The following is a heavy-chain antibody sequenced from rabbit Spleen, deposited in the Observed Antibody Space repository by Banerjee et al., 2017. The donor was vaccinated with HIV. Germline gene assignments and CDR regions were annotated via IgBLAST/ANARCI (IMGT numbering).Heavy chain of an antibody. CDR1: GLTISRNH. Sequence: QEPLKETGGGLVQPGGSLTLSCKASGLTISRNHIGWVRQAPGKGLEWIACIDTGSSGFTYFASWAKGRFTISKTSSTTVTLQMTSLTAADTATYFCARDTSSSFSSYGMDLWGQGTLVTVS. J-gene: IGHJ6*01. D-gene: IGHD1-1*01. CDR2: IDTGSSGFT. V-gene: IGHV1S45*01. CDR3: ARDTSSSFSSYGMDL.